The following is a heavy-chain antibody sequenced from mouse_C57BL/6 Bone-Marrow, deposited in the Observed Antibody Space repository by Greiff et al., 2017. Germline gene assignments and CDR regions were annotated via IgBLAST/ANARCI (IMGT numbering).Heavy chain of an antibody. CDR2: IFPGSGST. Sequence: QVQLQQSGPELVKPGASVKISCKASGYTFTDYYINWVKQRPGQGLEWIGWIFPGSGSTYYNEKFKGKATLTVDKSSSTAYMLLSSLTSEDSAVYFCARRGETAQATYYYAMDYWGQGTSVTVSS. CDR1: GYTFTDYY. CDR3: ARRGETAQATYYYAMDY. J-gene: IGHJ4*01. D-gene: IGHD3-2*02. V-gene: IGHV1-75*01.